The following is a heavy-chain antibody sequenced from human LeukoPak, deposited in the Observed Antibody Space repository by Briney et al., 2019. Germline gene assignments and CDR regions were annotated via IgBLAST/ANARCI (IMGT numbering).Heavy chain of an antibody. D-gene: IGHD4-23*01. CDR2: MGYEGIHK. J-gene: IGHJ4*02. CDR3: ARDLHGGYSSDY. Sequence: GGSLRLSCAESGFTFNNFGMHWVRQAPGKGLEWVAFMGYEGIHKYYADSVKGRFTISKDNSKATLYLQMNSLRPENTAVYYCARDLHGGYSSDYWGQGTLVTVSS. V-gene: IGHV3-30*02. CDR1: GFTFNNFG.